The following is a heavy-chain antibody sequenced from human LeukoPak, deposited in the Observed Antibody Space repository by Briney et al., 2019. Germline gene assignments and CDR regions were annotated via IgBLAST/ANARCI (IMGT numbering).Heavy chain of an antibody. CDR1: GFTFGSYG. Sequence: GGTLRLSCAASGFTFGSYGMSWVRQAPGKGLEWVSAISGSGGSTYYADSVKGRFTISRDNSKNTLYLQMNSLRAEDTAVYYCAKDRYDSSGYYCISDYWGQGTLVTVSS. CDR2: ISGSGGST. CDR3: AKDRYDSSGYYCISDY. D-gene: IGHD3-22*01. J-gene: IGHJ4*02. V-gene: IGHV3-23*01.